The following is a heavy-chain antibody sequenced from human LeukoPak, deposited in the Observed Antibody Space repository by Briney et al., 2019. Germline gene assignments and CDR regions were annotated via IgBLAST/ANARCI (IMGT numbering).Heavy chain of an antibody. D-gene: IGHD5-18*01. J-gene: IGHJ4*02. Sequence: PGGSLRLSCAASGFTFSSYEMNWVRQAPGKGLAWVSYISSSGSTIYYADSVKGRFTISRDNAKNSLYLQMNSLRAEDTAVYYCARVESHSYGFVYWGQGTLVTVSS. CDR1: GFTFSSYE. CDR3: ARVESHSYGFVY. CDR2: ISSSGSTI. V-gene: IGHV3-48*03.